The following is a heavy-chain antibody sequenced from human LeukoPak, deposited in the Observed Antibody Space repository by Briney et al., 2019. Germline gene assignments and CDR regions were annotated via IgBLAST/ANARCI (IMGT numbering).Heavy chain of an antibody. CDR2: LSISGGSP. D-gene: IGHD3-9*01. CDR1: GFIFSNYA. Sequence: GGSLRLSCAASGFIFSNYAMGWVRQAPGKGLEWVSSLSISGGSPYYADSVKGRFTISRDNAKNSLSLQMNSLRVEDTAVYYCARSDVLTGYYPFDYWGQGTLVTVSS. J-gene: IGHJ4*02. CDR3: ARSDVLTGYYPFDY. V-gene: IGHV3-23*01.